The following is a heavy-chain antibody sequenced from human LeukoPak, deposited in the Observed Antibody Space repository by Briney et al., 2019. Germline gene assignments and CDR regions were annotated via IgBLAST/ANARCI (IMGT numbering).Heavy chain of an antibody. CDR2: ISYDGSNK. V-gene: IGHV3-30*18. J-gene: IGHJ3*02. CDR1: GFTFSSYG. D-gene: IGHD4-23*01. CDR3: VNPTVVTLGKDAFDI. Sequence: GGSLRLSCAASGFTFSSYGMHWVRQAPGKGLEWVAVISYDGSNKYYADSVKGRFTISRDNSKNTLYLQMNSLRAEDTAVYYCVNPTVVTLGKDAFDIWGQGTMVTVSS.